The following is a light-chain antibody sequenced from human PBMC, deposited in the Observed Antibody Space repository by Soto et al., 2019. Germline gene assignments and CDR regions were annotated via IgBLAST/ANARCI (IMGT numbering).Light chain of an antibody. J-gene: IGLJ3*02. Sequence: QSVLTQPPSVSAAPGQKVTISCSGSSSNIGINYVSWYQQLPGTAPQLLIYENDKRPSGIPDRFSGSKSGTSATLGITGLQTGDEAYYYCGTWDGSLSSGVFGGGTKLTVL. V-gene: IGLV1-51*02. CDR2: END. CDR1: SSNIGINY. CDR3: GTWDGSLSSGV.